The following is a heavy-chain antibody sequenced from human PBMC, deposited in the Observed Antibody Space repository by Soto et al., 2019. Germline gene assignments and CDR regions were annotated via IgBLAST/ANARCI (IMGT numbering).Heavy chain of an antibody. D-gene: IGHD1-26*01. CDR1: GFTFSSYA. CDR2: ISGSGGST. Sequence: EVQLLESGGGLVQPGGSLRLSCAASGFTFSSYAMRWVRQAPVKGLEWVSAISGSGGSTYYADSVKGRFTISRDNSKNTLYLQMNSLRAEDTAVYCCARRGSVRYYDYWGQGTLVTVSS. J-gene: IGHJ4*02. CDR3: ARRGSVRYYDY. V-gene: IGHV3-23*01.